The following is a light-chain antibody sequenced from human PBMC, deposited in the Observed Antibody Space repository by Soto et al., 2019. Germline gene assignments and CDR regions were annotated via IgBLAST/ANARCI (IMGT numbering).Light chain of an antibody. CDR3: SSYTRSSTYV. J-gene: IGLJ1*01. V-gene: IGLV2-14*01. CDR2: EVT. CDR1: SSDVGAYDY. Sequence: SALTQPASVSASPGQSIAISCSGTSSDVGAYDYVSWYQHHPGKAPKLIIYEVTYRPSGVSNRFSAAKSGNTASLTISGLQAEDEADYYCSSYTRSSTYVFGTGTQLTVL.